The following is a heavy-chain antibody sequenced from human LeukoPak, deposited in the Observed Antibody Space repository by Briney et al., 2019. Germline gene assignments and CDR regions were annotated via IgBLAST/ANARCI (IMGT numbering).Heavy chain of an antibody. Sequence: SVKVSCRASGGTFSSYAISWVRQAPGQGLEWMGGIIPIFGTANYAQKFQGRVTITTDESTSTAYMELSSLRSEDTAVYYCARDRSEQYFDGSSYSDYWGQGTLVTVSS. CDR3: ARDRSEQYFDGSSYSDY. CDR2: IIPIFGTA. J-gene: IGHJ4*02. CDR1: GGTFSSYA. D-gene: IGHD3-22*01. V-gene: IGHV1-69*05.